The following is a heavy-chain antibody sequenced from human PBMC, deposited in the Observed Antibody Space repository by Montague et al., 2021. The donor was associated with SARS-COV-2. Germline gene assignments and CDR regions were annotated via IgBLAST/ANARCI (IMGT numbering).Heavy chain of an antibody. J-gene: IGHJ6*02. CDR3: ARRPLGYDFVYYYYGMDV. CDR2: TYYRSKWNN. D-gene: IGHD5-12*01. Sequence: CAISGDSVSSNTAAWNWIRQSPSRGLEWLGRTYYRSKWNNDYAVSVKSRMTIIAAASENQFSLQLNSVTPEDTAVYYCARRPLGYDFVYYYYGMDVWGQGTTVTVSS. CDR1: GDSVSSNTAA. V-gene: IGHV6-1*01.